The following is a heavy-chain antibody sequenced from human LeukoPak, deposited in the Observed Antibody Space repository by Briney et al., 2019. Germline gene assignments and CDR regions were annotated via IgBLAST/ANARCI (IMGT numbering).Heavy chain of an antibody. CDR1: GFPFSTYA. D-gene: IGHD1-1*01. Sequence: GGSLRLSCAASGFPFSTYAMNSVRQAPGKGLEWVSTISGSDGTTHYADSVKGRFTISRDNSKNTLYLQMSSLRAEDTAVYYCANYVSDNWHNVFDIWGQGTMVTVSS. CDR2: ISGSDGTT. CDR3: ANYVSDNWHNVFDI. V-gene: IGHV3-23*01. J-gene: IGHJ3*02.